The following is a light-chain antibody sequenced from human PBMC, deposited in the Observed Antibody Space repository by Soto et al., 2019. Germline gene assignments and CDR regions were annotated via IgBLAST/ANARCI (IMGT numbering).Light chain of an antibody. CDR3: MQDLQTPFT. Sequence: DIVMTQSPLSLPVTPGEPASISCRSSQSLLHRNGYNYLDWYLQKPGQSPQLLIYFGSNRASGVPDRFSGSGSGTDFTLKISRVEAEDVGVYYCMQDLQTPFTFVHGTLLEIK. J-gene: IGKJ5*01. CDR2: FGS. CDR1: QSLLHRNGYNY. V-gene: IGKV2-28*01.